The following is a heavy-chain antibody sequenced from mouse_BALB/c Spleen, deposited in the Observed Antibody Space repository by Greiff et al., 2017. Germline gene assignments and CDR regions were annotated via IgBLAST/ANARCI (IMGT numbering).Heavy chain of an antibody. Sequence: QVQLQQSGPELVKPGASVKISCKASGYAFSSSWMNWVKQRPGQGLEWIGRIYPGDGDTNYNGKFKGKATLTADKSSSTAYMQLSSLTSVDSAVYFCARSQITTRGYFDVWGAGTTVTVSS. D-gene: IGHD2-4*01. J-gene: IGHJ1*01. CDR1: GYAFSSSW. CDR2: IYPGDGDT. V-gene: IGHV1-82*01. CDR3: ARSQITTRGYFDV.